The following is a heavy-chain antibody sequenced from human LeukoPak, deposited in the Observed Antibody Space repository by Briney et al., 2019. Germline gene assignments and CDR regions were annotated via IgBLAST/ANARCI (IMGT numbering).Heavy chain of an antibody. CDR1: GYTFSSYG. D-gene: IGHD3-22*01. CDR3: ARGPHYYDSSGYSTI. V-gene: IGHV1-69*06. Sequence: GASVKVSCKASGYTFSSYGISWVQQAPGQGLEWMGGIIPIFGTANYAQKFQGRVTITADKSTSTAYMELSSLRSEDTAVYYCARGPHYYDSSGYSTIWGQGTMVTVSS. CDR2: IIPIFGTA. J-gene: IGHJ3*02.